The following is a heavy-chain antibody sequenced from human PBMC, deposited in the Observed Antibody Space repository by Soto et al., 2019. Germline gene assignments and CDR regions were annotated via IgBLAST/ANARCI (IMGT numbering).Heavy chain of an antibody. J-gene: IGHJ4*02. CDR2: ISFTGDT. CDR3: ARGGNYYHSRI. Sequence: QVQLQESGPGLVKPSETLSLICTVSGDSVSGGGYYWTWIRQPPEKGLEWIGYISFTGDTTYNPSLRHLHTIAMHTSTNQFSLKQNSATAAATALDYCARGGNYYHSRIWGPGTLVTASS. D-gene: IGHD3-22*01. CDR1: GDSVSGGGYY. V-gene: IGHV4-61*08.